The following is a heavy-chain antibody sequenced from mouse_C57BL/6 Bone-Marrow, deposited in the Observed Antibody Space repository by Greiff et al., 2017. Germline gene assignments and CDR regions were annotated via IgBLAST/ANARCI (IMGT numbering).Heavy chain of an antibody. D-gene: IGHD2-1*01. J-gene: IGHJ2*01. CDR3: ARERNGNFRYYFDY. Sequence: VQLQQPGAELVRPGTSVKLSCKASGYTFTSYWMHWVKQRPGQGLEWIGVIDPSDSYTNYNQKFKGKATLTVDTSSSTAYMQLSSLTSEDSAVYYCARERNGNFRYYFDYWGQGTTLTVSS. CDR2: IDPSDSYT. V-gene: IGHV1-59*01. CDR1: GYTFTSYW.